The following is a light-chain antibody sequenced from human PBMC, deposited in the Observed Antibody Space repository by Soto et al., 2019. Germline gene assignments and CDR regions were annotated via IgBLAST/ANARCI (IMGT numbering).Light chain of an antibody. CDR1: SSDVGAYNY. CDR2: DVS. CDR3: CSYAGSYSQV. V-gene: IGLV2-11*01. J-gene: IGLJ1*01. Sequence: QSALTQPASVSGSPGQSVTISCTGTSSDVGAYNYVSWYQQHPGKAPKLMIYDVSKRPSGVPDRFSGSKSGNTASLTISGLQAEDEGDYYCCSYAGSYSQVFGTGTKLTVL.